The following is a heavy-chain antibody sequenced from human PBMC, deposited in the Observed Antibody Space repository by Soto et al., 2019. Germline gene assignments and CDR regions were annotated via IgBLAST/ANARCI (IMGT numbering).Heavy chain of an antibody. J-gene: IGHJ6*02. D-gene: IGHD2-15*01. V-gene: IGHV4-34*01. CDR1: GGSFSGYY. CDR2: INHSGST. CDR3: ARADIVVVVAATETNDYYYYGMDV. Sequence: TLCLTCAVYGGSFSGYYWSWIRQPPGKGLEWIGEINHSGSTNYNPSLKSRVTISVDTSKNQFSLKLSSVTAADTAVYYCARADIVVVVAATETNDYYYYGMDVWGQGTTVTVSS.